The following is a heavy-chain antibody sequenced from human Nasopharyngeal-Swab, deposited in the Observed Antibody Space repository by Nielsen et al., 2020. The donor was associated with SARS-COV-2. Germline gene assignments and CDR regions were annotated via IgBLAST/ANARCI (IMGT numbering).Heavy chain of an antibody. CDR3: ARDRGGSFPSYYFDY. Sequence: GESLKISCAASGFTFSGYAMHWVRQAPGKGLEWGAVISYDGITKYYADSVKGRFTIPRDNSKNTLYLQMNSLRAEDTAVYFCARDRGGSFPSYYFDYWGQGTLVTVSS. CDR2: ISYDGITK. D-gene: IGHD1-26*01. J-gene: IGHJ4*02. CDR1: GFTFSGYA. V-gene: IGHV3-30-3*01.